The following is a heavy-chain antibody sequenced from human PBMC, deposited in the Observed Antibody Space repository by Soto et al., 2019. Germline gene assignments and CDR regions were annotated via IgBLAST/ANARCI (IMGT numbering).Heavy chain of an antibody. Sequence: QVQLQQWGAGLLKPSETLSLTCAVYGGSFSGYYWSWIRQPPGKGLEWIGEINHSGSTNYNPSLKRRVTISVDTSKNQFSLKLSSVTAADTAVYYCAREGRKRTTVKGGYYYYYMDVWGKGTTVTVSS. CDR2: INHSGST. CDR1: GGSFSGYY. J-gene: IGHJ6*03. D-gene: IGHD4-4*01. V-gene: IGHV4-34*01. CDR3: AREGRKRTTVKGGYYYYYMDV.